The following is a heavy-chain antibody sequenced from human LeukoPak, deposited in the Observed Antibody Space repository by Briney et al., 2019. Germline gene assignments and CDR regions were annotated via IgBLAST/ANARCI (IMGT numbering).Heavy chain of an antibody. V-gene: IGHV3-21*01. CDR2: ISSSSSYI. D-gene: IGHD3-10*01. Sequence: GGSLRLSCAASGFTFSSYSMNWVRQAPGKGLEWVSSISSSSSYIYYADSVKGRFTISRDNAKNSLYLQMNSLTAADTAVYYCARGDPYYHGSGSYSPYYFDYWGQGTLVTVSS. CDR3: ARGDPYYHGSGSYSPYYFDY. J-gene: IGHJ4*02. CDR1: GFTFSSYS.